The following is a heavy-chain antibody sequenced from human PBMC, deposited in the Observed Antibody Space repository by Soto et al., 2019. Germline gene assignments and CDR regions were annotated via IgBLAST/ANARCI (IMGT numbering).Heavy chain of an antibody. Sequence: PGGSVRLSCAASGFAFSIYAMTLVRQSPGKVLEWVSAISGSGGSTYYADSVKGRFTIYRDNSKHTLYLQMNSLRAEETAVYYCATHRTGGSGSYQRMYFDYWRQGTLVTVSS. CDR3: ATHRTGGSGSYQRMYFDY. CDR1: GFAFSIYA. CDR2: ISGSGGST. V-gene: IGHV3-23*01. J-gene: IGHJ4*02. D-gene: IGHD3-10*01.